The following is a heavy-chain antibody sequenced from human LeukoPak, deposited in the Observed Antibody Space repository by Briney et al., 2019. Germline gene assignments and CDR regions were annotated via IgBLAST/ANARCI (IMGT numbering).Heavy chain of an antibody. D-gene: IGHD4-17*01. CDR1: GYTFTGYY. CDR3: ARDWDYGDNVDIFDI. CDR2: INPNSGGT. Sequence: ASVKVSCKASGYTFTGYYMHWVRQAPGQGLEWMGWINPNSGGTNYAQDFHGRVTMTRDTSISTAYMELSRLRSDDTAMYYCARDWDYGDNVDIFDIWGPGTMVTVSS. J-gene: IGHJ3*02. V-gene: IGHV1-2*02.